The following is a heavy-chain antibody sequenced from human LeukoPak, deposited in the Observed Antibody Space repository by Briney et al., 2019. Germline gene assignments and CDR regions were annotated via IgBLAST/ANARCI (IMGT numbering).Heavy chain of an antibody. V-gene: IGHV3-20*04. D-gene: IGHD3-10*01. J-gene: IGHJ4*02. CDR1: GFTFDDYG. CDR3: AAYYYGSGSCGQFDY. Sequence: GGSLRLSCAASGFTFDDYGMSWVRQAPGKGLEWVPGINWNGGSTGYADSVKGRFTISRDNAKNSLYLQMNSLRAEDTGFYYCAAYYYGSGSCGQFDYWGQGTLVTVSS. CDR2: INWNGGST.